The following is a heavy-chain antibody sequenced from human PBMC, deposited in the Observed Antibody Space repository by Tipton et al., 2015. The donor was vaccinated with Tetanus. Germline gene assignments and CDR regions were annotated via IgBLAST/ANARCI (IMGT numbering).Heavy chain of an antibody. D-gene: IGHD3-3*01. V-gene: IGHV1-69*01. Sequence: QSGAEVKKPGSLVKVSCKASGGTFSSYAISWVRQAPGQGLEWMGGIIPIFGTASYAQKFQGRVTITADESTSTAYMELSSLRSEDTAVYYCAREPWSRSYAAFDIWGQGTMVTVSS. CDR2: IIPIFGTA. CDR3: AREPWSRSYAAFDI. CDR1: GGTFSSYA. J-gene: IGHJ3*02.